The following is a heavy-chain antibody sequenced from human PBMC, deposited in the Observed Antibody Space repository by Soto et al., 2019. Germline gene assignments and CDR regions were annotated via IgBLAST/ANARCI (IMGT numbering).Heavy chain of an antibody. D-gene: IGHD2-2*01. CDR2: IYHSGSS. J-gene: IGHJ6*02. V-gene: IGHV4-61*01. CDR3: ARDRYQPPYSYGMDV. CDR1: GGSVSSSSYY. Sequence: QVQLQESGPGLVKPSETLSLTCTVSGGSVSSSSYYWTYWTWIRQPPGKGLEWIGYIYHSGSSNYHPSLKSRVTISIDTSKNQFSLKLSSVTAADTAVYYCARDRYQPPYSYGMDVWGQGTTVTVS.